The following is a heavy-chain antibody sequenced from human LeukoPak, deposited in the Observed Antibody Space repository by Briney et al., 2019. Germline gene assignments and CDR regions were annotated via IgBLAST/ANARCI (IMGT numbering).Heavy chain of an antibody. CDR1: GGTFSSYA. CDR3: AMASGSYYGNFDY. V-gene: IGHV1-69*13. J-gene: IGHJ4*02. D-gene: IGHD1-26*01. CDR2: IIPIFGTA. Sequence: SVKVSCKASGGTFSSYAISWVRQAPGQGLEWMGGIIPIFGTANYAQKFQGRVTITADESTSTAYMELSSLRSEDTAVYYCAMASGSYYGNFDYWGQGTLVTVSS.